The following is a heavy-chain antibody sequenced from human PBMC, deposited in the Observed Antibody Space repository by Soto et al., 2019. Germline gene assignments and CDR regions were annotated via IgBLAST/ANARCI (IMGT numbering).Heavy chain of an antibody. CDR1: GFTFNHYA. CDR2: ISDSGAT. J-gene: IGHJ4*02. Sequence: EVQLLQSGGVLVQPGGSLRLSCAASGFTFNHYAMNWVRQAPGKGLEWVSTISDSGATYYADSVKGRFTISRDNSKNTLYLSMTSMRAEETAVSFCAKGVAGPHCTRTCCLFYFDCWGQGTLVTVSS. V-gene: IGHV3-23*01. CDR3: AKGVAGPHCTRTCCLFYFDC. D-gene: IGHD2-2*01.